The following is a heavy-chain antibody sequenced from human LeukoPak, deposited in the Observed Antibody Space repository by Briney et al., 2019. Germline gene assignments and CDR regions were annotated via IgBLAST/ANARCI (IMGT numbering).Heavy chain of an antibody. D-gene: IGHD2-2*01. CDR2: IYTSGST. Sequence: SETLSLTCTVSGGSISSYYWSWIRQPAGKGLEWIGRIYTSGSTNYNPSLKSRVTMSVDTSKNQFSLKLSSVTAADTAVYYCARDGGGKQYQLLSGAFDIWGQGTMVTVSS. V-gene: IGHV4-4*07. J-gene: IGHJ3*02. CDR1: GGSISSYY. CDR3: ARDGGGKQYQLLSGAFDI.